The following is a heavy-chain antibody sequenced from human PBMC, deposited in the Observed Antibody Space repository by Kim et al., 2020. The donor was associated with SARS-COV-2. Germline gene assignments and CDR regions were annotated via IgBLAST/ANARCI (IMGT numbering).Heavy chain of an antibody. V-gene: IGHV3-21*01. Sequence: SVKDRLTIARANAKNALYLKMNSLRAEDTAVYYCAKDSSSGYYYYYGMDVWGQGTTVTVSS. D-gene: IGHD6-6*01. CDR3: AKDSSSGYYYYYGMDV. J-gene: IGHJ6*02.